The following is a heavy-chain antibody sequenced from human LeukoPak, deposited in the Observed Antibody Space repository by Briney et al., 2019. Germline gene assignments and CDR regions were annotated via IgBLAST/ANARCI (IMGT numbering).Heavy chain of an antibody. CDR1: GYTFTSYD. CDR3: ARARGSGSYYGHDYYYYYYMDV. D-gene: IGHD3-10*01. CDR2: IIPIFGTA. V-gene: IGHV1-69*13. J-gene: IGHJ6*03. Sequence: SVKVSCKASGYTFTSYDINWVRQATGQGLEWMGGIIPIFGTANYAQKFQGRVTITADESTSTAYMELSSLRSEDTAVYYCARARGSGSYYGHDYYYYYYMDVWGQGTTVTVSS.